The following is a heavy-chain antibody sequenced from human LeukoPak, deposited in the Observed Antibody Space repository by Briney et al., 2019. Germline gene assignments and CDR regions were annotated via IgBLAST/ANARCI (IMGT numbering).Heavy chain of an antibody. J-gene: IGHJ5*02. CDR3: ARRPRGGVPAAYNWFDP. CDR1: GGSFTNYY. V-gene: IGHV4-34*01. D-gene: IGHD6-13*01. CDR2: IDHSGIT. Sequence: SETLSLTCGVYGGSFTNYYWSWIRQPPGKGLEWIGEIDHSGITNYNSSLKSRVTISGDTPKNQFSLNLTSVTAADTAIYYRARRPRGGVPAAYNWFDPWGQGTLVSVSS.